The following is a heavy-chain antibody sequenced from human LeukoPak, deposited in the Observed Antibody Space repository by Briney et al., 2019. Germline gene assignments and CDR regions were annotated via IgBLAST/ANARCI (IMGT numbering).Heavy chain of an antibody. J-gene: IGHJ4*02. CDR2: ISSGGTTI. V-gene: IGHV3-48*01. CDR1: GLIFSGHS. CDR3: AREVYYGSGGPRLDY. D-gene: IGHD3-10*01. Sequence: GGSLRLSFGGSGLIFSGHSMHWVRPAPGEGLGWGSYISSGGTTIFYADSVKGRFTISRDNAKNSLSLQMSRLRAEDTAVYYCAREVYYGSGGPRLDYWGQGTLVTVSS.